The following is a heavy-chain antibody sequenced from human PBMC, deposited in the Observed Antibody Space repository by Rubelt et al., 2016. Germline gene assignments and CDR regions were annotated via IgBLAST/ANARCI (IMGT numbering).Heavy chain of an antibody. V-gene: IGHV4-59*08. CDR3: ARQSRGFGVPIS. D-gene: IGHD3-16*01. J-gene: IGHJ4*02. CDR1: GGSISSYY. Sequence: QVQLQESGPGLVKPSETLSLTCTVSGGSISSYYCSWIRQPPGKGLEWIGYIYYSGSSNYNPSLKSRVIMSVDTSKNQFSLQLRSVTAAGTAVYFCARQSRGFGVPISWGQGTLVTVSS. CDR2: IYYSGSS.